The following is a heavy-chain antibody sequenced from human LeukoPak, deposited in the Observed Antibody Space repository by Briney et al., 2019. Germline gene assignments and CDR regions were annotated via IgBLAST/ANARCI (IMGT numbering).Heavy chain of an antibody. D-gene: IGHD1-26*01. Sequence: PGGSLRLSCAASGFTFSSYSMNWVRQAPGKGLEWVAVIWYDGSKKYYADSVKGRFTISRDDSKSTVYLQINSLRAEDTAFYYCARDDDPNGRYSQFASWGQGTLVTVSS. CDR1: GFTFSSYS. V-gene: IGHV3-33*08. J-gene: IGHJ5*02. CDR3: ARDDDPNGRYSQFAS. CDR2: IWYDGSKK.